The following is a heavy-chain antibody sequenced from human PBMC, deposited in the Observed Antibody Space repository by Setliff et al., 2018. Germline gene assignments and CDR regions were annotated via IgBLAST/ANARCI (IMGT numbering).Heavy chain of an antibody. CDR1: GDSISSGVYY. V-gene: IGHV4-39*01. Sequence: PSETLSLTCTVSGDSISSGVYYWAWLRQPPGQGLEWIGRIYYRGDTYYNASLKSRLTLSVYTSKNQVSLNLRSVTAADTAVYYCARTGTYRYFDYWGQGTQVTVSS. J-gene: IGHJ4*02. D-gene: IGHD1-1*01. CDR3: ARTGTYRYFDY. CDR2: IYYRGDT.